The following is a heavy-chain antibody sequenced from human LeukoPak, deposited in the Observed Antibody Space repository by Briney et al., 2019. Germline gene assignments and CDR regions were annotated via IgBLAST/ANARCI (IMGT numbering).Heavy chain of an antibody. J-gene: IGHJ3*02. CDR2: ISSSSSYI. CDR1: GFTFSSYS. CDR3: ARDRLVAADAFDI. D-gene: IGHD6-19*01. Sequence: PGGSLRLSCAASGFTFSSYSMNWVRQAPGKGLEWVSSISSSSSYIYYADSVKGRFTISRDNAKNSLYLQMNSLRAEDTAVYYCARDRLVAADAFDIWGQGTMVTVSS. V-gene: IGHV3-21*01.